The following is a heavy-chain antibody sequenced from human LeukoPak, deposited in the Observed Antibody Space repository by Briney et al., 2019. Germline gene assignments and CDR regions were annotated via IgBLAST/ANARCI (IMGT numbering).Heavy chain of an antibody. D-gene: IGHD3-10*01. J-gene: IGHJ2*01. V-gene: IGHV3-7*01. CDR2: INEDENEK. Sequence: PGGSLRLSCAASGFIFSSYCMMWVRQAPGKGLEWVATINEDENEKFYVDSVKGRFTISRDNAKNSLYLQMNSLRVEDTAVYYCAGGVGWHFDLWGRDTLVTVSS. CDR1: GFIFSSYC. CDR3: AGGVGWHFDL.